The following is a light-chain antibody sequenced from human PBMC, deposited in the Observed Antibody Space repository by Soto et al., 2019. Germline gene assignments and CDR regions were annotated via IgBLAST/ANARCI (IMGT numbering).Light chain of an antibody. V-gene: IGKV3-20*01. CDR3: QQYGSSPWT. CDR1: QSVSSSF. J-gene: IGKJ1*01. CDR2: GTS. Sequence: EIVLTQSPGTLSLSPGERATLPCRASQSVSSSFVAWFQQKAGQAPRLLIYGTSSRATGIPDRFSGSGSGTDFTLTINRLEPEDFAMYFCQQYGSSPWTFGQGTKVDIK.